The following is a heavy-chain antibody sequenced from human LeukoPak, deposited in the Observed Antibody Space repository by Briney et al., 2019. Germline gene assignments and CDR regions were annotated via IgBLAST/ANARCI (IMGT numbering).Heavy chain of an antibody. CDR3: ARHSPTVEFKRGGFDP. Sequence: GASVKVSCKASGFPFTSYGFSWVRQAPGQGLEWMGWISAYNGNTNSAQKFQGRVTMTTDTSTSTAYMELRSLRSDDTAVYYCARHSPTVEFKRGGFDPWGQGTLVTVSS. V-gene: IGHV1-18*01. D-gene: IGHD4-11*01. CDR2: ISAYNGNT. J-gene: IGHJ5*02. CDR1: GFPFTSYG.